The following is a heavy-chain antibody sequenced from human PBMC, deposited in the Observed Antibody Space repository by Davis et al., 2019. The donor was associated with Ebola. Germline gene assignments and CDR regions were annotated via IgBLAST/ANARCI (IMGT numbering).Heavy chain of an antibody. CDR3: ARGPTYCGGDCPGAFDI. CDR2: INPNSGGT. V-gene: IGHV1-2*02. D-gene: IGHD2-21*01. CDR1: GYTFTGYY. J-gene: IGHJ3*02. Sequence: ASVKVSCKASGYTFTGYYMHWVRQAPGQGLEWMGWINPNSGGTNYAQKFQGRVTMTRDTSISTAYMELSRLRSDDTAVYYCARGPTYCGGDCPGAFDIWGQGTMVTVSS.